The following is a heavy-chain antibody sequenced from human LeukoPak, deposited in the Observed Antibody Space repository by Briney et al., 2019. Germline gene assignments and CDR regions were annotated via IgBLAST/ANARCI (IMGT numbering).Heavy chain of an antibody. CDR2: ICQSGST. Sequence: SETLSLTCTVSGYSISSIHCWGWIRQPPGKGLEWIGNICQSGSTYYSPSLKSRVILSLDTSKNQFSLKLSSVTAADTAVYYCARPIYDSSGYSFDYWGQGTLDTVSS. D-gene: IGHD3-22*01. CDR1: GYSISSIHC. V-gene: IGHV4-38-2*02. CDR3: ARPIYDSSGYSFDY. J-gene: IGHJ4*02.